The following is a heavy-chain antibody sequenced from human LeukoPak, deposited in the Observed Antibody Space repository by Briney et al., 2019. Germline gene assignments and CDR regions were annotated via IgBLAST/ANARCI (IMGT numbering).Heavy chain of an antibody. CDR3: ARDLGVGATTGPFDY. J-gene: IGHJ4*02. D-gene: IGHD1-26*01. CDR2: INWNGGST. CDR1: GFTFDDYG. Sequence: GGSLRLSCAASGFTFDDYGMSWVRQAPGKGLEWVSGINWNGGSTGYADSVKGRFTISRDNAKNSLYLQMNSLRAEDTALYYCARDLGVGATTGPFDYWGQGTLVTVSS. V-gene: IGHV3-20*04.